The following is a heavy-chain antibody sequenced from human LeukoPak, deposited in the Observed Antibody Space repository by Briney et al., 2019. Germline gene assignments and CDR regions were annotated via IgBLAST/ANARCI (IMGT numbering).Heavy chain of an antibody. V-gene: IGHV3-48*01. CDR3: ARRIREGYCSGGSWFSFGY. D-gene: IGHD2-15*01. Sequence: GGSLRLSCAASGFSFSSYGMNWVRQAPGKGLEWVSHISSSSNTIYYADSVKGRFTISRDNAKNSLYLQMNSLRAEDTAVYYCARRIREGYCSGGSWFSFGYWGQGTLVTVSS. CDR1: GFSFSSYG. CDR2: ISSSSNTI. J-gene: IGHJ4*02.